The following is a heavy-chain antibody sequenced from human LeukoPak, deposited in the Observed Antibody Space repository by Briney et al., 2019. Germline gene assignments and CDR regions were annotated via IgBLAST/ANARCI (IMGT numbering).Heavy chain of an antibody. CDR2: ISGSSSYI. J-gene: IGHJ4*02. D-gene: IGHD4-23*01. CDR3: ARRAGGYSHPYDY. Sequence: GGSLRLSCTASGFTFGDYAMSWVRQAPGKGLEWVSSISGSSSYIYYADSVKGRFTISRDNSKNTLYLQMNSLRAEDTAVYYCARRAGGYSHPYDYWGQGILVTVSS. V-gene: IGHV3-21*04. CDR1: GFTFGDYA.